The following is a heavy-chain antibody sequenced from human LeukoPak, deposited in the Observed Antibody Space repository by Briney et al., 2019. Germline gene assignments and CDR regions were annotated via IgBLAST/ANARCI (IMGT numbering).Heavy chain of an antibody. D-gene: IGHD6-19*01. Sequence: GGSLRLSCAASGFTVSSNYMTWVRQAPGKGLEWVSVISGGGSTFYADSVKDRFTISRDSSKNTLFLQMNSLRAEDTAVYYCAKQCGGSDWFDAFDIWGQGTMVTVSS. CDR3: AKQCGGSDWFDAFDI. J-gene: IGHJ3*02. CDR1: GFTVSSNY. CDR2: ISGGGST. V-gene: IGHV3-66*04.